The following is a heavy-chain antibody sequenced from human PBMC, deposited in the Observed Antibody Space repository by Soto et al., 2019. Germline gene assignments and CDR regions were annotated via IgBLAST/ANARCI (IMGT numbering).Heavy chain of an antibody. CDR1: GYTFTSYY. CDR2: INPSGGST. Sequence: ASVKVSRKASGYTFTSYYMNWGRQAPGQGVDWMGIINPSGGSTSYAQKFQGRVTMTRDTSTSTVYMELSSLRSEDTAVYYCARNSPYSSGWYRGTYYHYYGMDVWGQGTTVTV. V-gene: IGHV1-46*01. D-gene: IGHD6-19*01. CDR3: ARNSPYSSGWYRGTYYHYYGMDV. J-gene: IGHJ6*02.